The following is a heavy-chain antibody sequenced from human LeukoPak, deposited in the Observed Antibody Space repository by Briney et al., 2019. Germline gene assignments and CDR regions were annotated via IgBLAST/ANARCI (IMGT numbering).Heavy chain of an antibody. J-gene: IGHJ4*02. V-gene: IGHV3-7*01. CDR2: IKQDGSEK. Sequence: GGSLRLSCAASGFTFSSYWVSWVRQAPGKGLEWVANIKQDGSEKYYVDSVKGRFTISRDNAKNSLYLQMNSLRAEDTAVYHCARDGMVATPDYWGQGTLVTVSS. CDR3: ARDGMVATPDY. D-gene: IGHD5-12*01. CDR1: GFTFSSYW.